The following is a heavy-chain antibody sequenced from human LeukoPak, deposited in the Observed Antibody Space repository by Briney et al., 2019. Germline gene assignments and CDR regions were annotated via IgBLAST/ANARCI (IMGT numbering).Heavy chain of an antibody. V-gene: IGHV3-66*01. CDR1: GFTFSSYW. D-gene: IGHD3-9*01. J-gene: IGHJ3*02. CDR3: AREGRYFDWLLDAFDI. CDR2: IYSGGST. Sequence: PGGSLRLSCAASGFTFSSYWMSWVRQAPGKGLEWVSVIYSGGSTYYADSVKGRFTISRDNSKNTLYLQMNSLRAEDTAVYYCAREGRYFDWLLDAFDIWGQGTMVTVSS.